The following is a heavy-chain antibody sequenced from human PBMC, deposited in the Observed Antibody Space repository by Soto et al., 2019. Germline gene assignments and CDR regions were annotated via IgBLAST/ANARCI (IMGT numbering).Heavy chain of an antibody. V-gene: IGHV3-7*01. CDR3: VRDWSTFWGMDV. CDR2: IKQDGSEK. Sequence: PGGSLRLSCAASGFTFSTYWMNCFRQAPGKGLEWVANIKQDGSEKYYVDSVKGRFAISRDNAKDSLFLQMNNLRAEDTAVYYCVRDWSTFWGMDVWGQGTTVTVSS. J-gene: IGHJ6*02. CDR1: GFTFSTYW.